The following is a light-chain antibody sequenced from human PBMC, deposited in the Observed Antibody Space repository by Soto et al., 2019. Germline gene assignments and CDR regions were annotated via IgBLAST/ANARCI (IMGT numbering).Light chain of an antibody. CDR1: QGISSY. CDR3: QQLNSYPNT. CDR2: AAS. Sequence: DIQLTQSPSFLSASVGDRVTITCRASQGISSYLAWYQQKPGKAPKLLIYAASTLQSGVPSRFSGSGSGTEFTLTISSLQPEDCATYYCQQLNSYPNTFGQGTKLEIK. J-gene: IGKJ2*01. V-gene: IGKV1-9*01.